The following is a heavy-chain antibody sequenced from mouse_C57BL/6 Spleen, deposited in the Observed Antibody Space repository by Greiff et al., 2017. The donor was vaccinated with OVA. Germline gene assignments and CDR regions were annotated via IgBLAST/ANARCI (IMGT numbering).Heavy chain of an antibody. CDR3: ARHGVYGSTMDY. J-gene: IGHJ4*01. CDR1: GFTFSDYG. D-gene: IGHD1-1*01. CDR2: ISNLAYSI. Sequence: EVKVVESGGGLVQPGGSLKLSCAASGFTFSDYGMAWVRQAPRKGPEWVAFISNLAYSIYYADTVTGRFTISRENAKNTLYLEMSSLRSEDTAMYYCARHGVYGSTMDYWGQGTSVTVSS. V-gene: IGHV5-15*01.